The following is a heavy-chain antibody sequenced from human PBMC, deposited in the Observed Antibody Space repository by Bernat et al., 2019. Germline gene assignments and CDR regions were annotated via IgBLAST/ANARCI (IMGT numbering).Heavy chain of an antibody. CDR1: GFTFSSYG. Sequence: QVQLVESGGGVVQPGRSLRLSCAASGFTFSSYGMHWVRQAPGKGLEWVAVISYDGSNKYYADSVKGRFTISRDNSKNTLYLQMNSLRAEDTAVYYCAKGVRYYYDSADAFDIWAKGQWSPSLQ. CDR2: ISYDGSNK. CDR3: AKGVRYYYDSADAFDI. J-gene: IGHJ3*02. V-gene: IGHV3-30*18. D-gene: IGHD3-22*01.